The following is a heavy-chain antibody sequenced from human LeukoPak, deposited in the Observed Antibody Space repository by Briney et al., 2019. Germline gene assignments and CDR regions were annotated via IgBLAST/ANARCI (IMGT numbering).Heavy chain of an antibody. Sequence: PSETLSLTCAVYGGSFSGYYWSWIRQPPGKGLEWIGEINHSGSTNYNPSLKSRVTISVDTSKNQFSLKLSSVTAADTAVYYCARFTMVRGVDPWGQGTLVTVSS. CDR3: ARFTMVRGVDP. CDR1: GGSFSGYY. J-gene: IGHJ5*02. D-gene: IGHD3-10*01. CDR2: INHSGST. V-gene: IGHV4-34*01.